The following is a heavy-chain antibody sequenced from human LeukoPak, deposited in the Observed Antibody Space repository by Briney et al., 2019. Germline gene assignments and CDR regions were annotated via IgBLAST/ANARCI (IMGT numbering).Heavy chain of an antibody. V-gene: IGHV3-7*05. CDR3: DYRGE. CDR2: INEDGSKK. Sequence: GGSLRLSCVASAFTFSSSWMNWVRQAPGKGLEWVANINEDGSKKSYVDSVKGLFTISRDNAKNSLYLQMNSLRAEDTAVYYCDYRGEWGQGVLVTVSS. CDR1: AFTFSSSW. J-gene: IGHJ4*02. D-gene: IGHD3-10*01.